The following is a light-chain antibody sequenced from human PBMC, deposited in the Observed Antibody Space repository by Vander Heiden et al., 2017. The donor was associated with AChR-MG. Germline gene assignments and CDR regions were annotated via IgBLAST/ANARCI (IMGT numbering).Light chain of an antibody. CDR1: QSISDS. Sequence: DIQMTQSPSTLSASVGDRVTITCRASQSISDSLAWYQHKAGKAPKLLIYKASNLESGVPSRFSDSGSGTDFTLTISSLQPDDFATYYCQQDNSNPYTFGQGTTLEIK. J-gene: IGKJ2*01. CDR3: QQDNSNPYT. V-gene: IGKV1-5*03. CDR2: KAS.